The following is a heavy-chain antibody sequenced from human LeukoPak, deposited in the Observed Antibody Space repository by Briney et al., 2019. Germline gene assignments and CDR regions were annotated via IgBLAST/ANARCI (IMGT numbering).Heavy chain of an antibody. CDR3: ARVRTSRDSYNHHFDY. V-gene: IGHV1-69*05. Sequence: ASVKVSCKASGGTFSSYAISWVRQAPGQGLEWMGGIIPIFGTANYAQKFQGRVTITTDESTSTAYMELSSLRSEDTAVYYCARVRTSRDSYNHHFDYWGQGTLVTVSS. CDR2: IIPIFGTA. J-gene: IGHJ4*02. CDR1: GGTFSSYA. D-gene: IGHD5-24*01.